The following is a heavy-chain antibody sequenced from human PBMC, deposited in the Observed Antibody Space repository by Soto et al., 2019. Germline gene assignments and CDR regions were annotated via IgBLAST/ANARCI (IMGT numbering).Heavy chain of an antibody. V-gene: IGHV3-23*04. CDR1: GFRFSDYG. CDR2: ISGSGGST. D-gene: IGHD3-22*01. Sequence: EVQLVESGGDLVQPGRSLRLSCAASGFRFSDYGMSWVRQAPGKGLEWVSSISGSGGSTYYADSVKGRFTISRDSSKNTLYLQMNSLRGEDTAVYYCAKDRRIVVGAEFDPWGQGTLVTVSS. CDR3: AKDRRIVVGAEFDP. J-gene: IGHJ5*02.